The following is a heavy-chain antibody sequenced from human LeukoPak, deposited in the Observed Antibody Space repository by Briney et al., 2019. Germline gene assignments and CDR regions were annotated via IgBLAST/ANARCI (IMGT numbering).Heavy chain of an antibody. CDR1: GFTVSSNY. Sequence: PGGSLRLSCAASGFTVSSNYMSWVRQAPGKGLEWVSVIYSGGSTYYAESVKGRFTISRDNSKNTLYLQMNSLTAEDTAVYYCARERFGGAFDIWGQGTMVTVSS. CDR3: ARERFGGAFDI. J-gene: IGHJ3*02. D-gene: IGHD3-10*01. V-gene: IGHV3-66*01. CDR2: IYSGGST.